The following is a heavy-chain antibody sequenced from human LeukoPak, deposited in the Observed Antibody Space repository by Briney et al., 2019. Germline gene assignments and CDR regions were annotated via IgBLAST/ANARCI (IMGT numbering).Heavy chain of an antibody. CDR3: ARAYCSGGSCPNFDY. D-gene: IGHD2-15*01. J-gene: IGHJ4*02. CDR1: GYSISSGYY. Sequence: SETLSLTCTVSGYSISSGYYWGWIRQPPGKGLEWIGSIYHSGSTYYNPSLKSRVTISVDTSKNQFSLKLSSVTAADTAVYYCARAYCSGGSCPNFDYWGQGTLVTVSS. V-gene: IGHV4-38-2*02. CDR2: IYHSGST.